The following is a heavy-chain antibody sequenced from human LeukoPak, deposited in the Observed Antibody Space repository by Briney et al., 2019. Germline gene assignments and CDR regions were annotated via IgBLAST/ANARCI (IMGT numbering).Heavy chain of an antibody. CDR2: IYHSGST. CDR1: GYSISSGYY. D-gene: IGHD3-3*01. J-gene: IGHJ3*02. CDR3: ARAKYYDFWSGRRGDAFDI. Sequence: SETLSLTCTVSGYSISSGYYWGWIRQPPGKGLEWIGSIYHSGSTYYNPSLKSRVTRSVDTSKNQFSLKLSSVTAADTAVYYCARAKYYDFWSGRRGDAFDIWGQGTMVTVSS. V-gene: IGHV4-38-2*02.